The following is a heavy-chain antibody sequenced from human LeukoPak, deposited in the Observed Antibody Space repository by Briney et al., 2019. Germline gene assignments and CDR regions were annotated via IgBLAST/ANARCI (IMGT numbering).Heavy chain of an antibody. Sequence: SETLSLTCAVYGGSFSGYYWSWIRQPPGKGLEWIGEINHSGSTNYNPSLKSRVTISVDTSKNQFSLKLSSVIAADTAVYYCARGRGTAYCSSTSCSGPYYGMDVWGQGTTVTVSS. CDR3: ARGRGTAYCSSTSCSGPYYGMDV. CDR1: GGSFSGYY. D-gene: IGHD2-2*01. CDR2: INHSGST. J-gene: IGHJ6*02. V-gene: IGHV4-34*01.